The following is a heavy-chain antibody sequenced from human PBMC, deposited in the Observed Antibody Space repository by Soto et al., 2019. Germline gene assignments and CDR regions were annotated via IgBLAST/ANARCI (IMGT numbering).Heavy chain of an antibody. CDR3: APMEPAGGNV. D-gene: IGHD1-26*01. CDR2: ISSSGSTI. V-gene: IGHV3-11*01. J-gene: IGHJ6*02. Sequence: QVQLVESGGGLVKPGGSLRLSCAASGFTFSDYYMSWIRQAPGKGLAWVSYISSSGSTIYYADSVKGRFTISRDNAQDSLYLHMTSQRAEETAVEYCAPMEPAGGNVWGPGTTVTVSS. CDR1: GFTFSDYY.